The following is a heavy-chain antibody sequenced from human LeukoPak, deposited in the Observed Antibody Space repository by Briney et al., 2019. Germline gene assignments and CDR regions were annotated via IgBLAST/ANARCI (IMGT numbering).Heavy chain of an antibody. D-gene: IGHD3-10*01. CDR2: ISFDGTNK. Sequence: GGSLRLSCAASGFTFSNSGMHWVRQAPGKGLEWVAVISFDGTNKKVADSVEGRFTVSRDNSKNTLYLQMNNLRVEDSAVYYCAKDLGSRPRYWFFDLWGRGTLVTVSS. CDR3: AKDLGSRPRYWFFDL. J-gene: IGHJ2*01. CDR1: GFTFSNSG. V-gene: IGHV3-30*18.